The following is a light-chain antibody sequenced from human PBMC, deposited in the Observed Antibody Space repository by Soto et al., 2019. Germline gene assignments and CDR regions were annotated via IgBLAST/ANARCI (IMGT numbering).Light chain of an antibody. CDR1: TSNIGTNT. J-gene: IGLJ1*01. Sequence: QSVLTQSPSASGTPGQRVSISCSGSTSNIGTNTVSWYQQHPGKAPKVLIYEVTKRPSGVPDRFSGSQSGNTASLTVSGLQAEDEADYYCGSYAGKNNYVFGSGTKLTVL. CDR3: GSYAGKNNYV. CDR2: EVT. V-gene: IGLV1-44*01.